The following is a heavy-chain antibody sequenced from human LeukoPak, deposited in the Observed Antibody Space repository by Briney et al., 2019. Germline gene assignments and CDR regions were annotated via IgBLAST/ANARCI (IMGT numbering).Heavy chain of an antibody. Sequence: SETLSLTCTVSGGSISSYHWSWIRQPPGKGLQWIGFIYSSGSTNYNPSLKSRVTISVDTSKNQFSLKLSSVTAADTAVYYCARSPSGGRIARNNWFDPWGQGTLVTVSS. J-gene: IGHJ5*02. V-gene: IGHV4-59*01. D-gene: IGHD6-13*01. CDR3: ARSPSGGRIARNNWFDP. CDR2: IYSSGST. CDR1: GGSISSYH.